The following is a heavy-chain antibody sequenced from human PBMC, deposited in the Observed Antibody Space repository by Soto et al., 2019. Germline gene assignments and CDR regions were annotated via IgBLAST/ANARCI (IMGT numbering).Heavy chain of an antibody. CDR2: IYPGDSDT. D-gene: IGHD6-19*01. V-gene: IGHV5-51*01. CDR3: ARHDSSGFYYYCGMDV. Sequence: GESLKISCKGSGYSFTSYWIGWVRQMPGKGLEWMGIIYPGDSDTRYSPSFQGQVTISADKSISTAYLQWSSLKASDTAMYYCARHDSSGFYYYCGMDVWGQGTTVTVSS. CDR1: GYSFTSYW. J-gene: IGHJ6*02.